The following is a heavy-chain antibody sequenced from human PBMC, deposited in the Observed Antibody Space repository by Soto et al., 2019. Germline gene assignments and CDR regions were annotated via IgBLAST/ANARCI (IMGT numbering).Heavy chain of an antibody. D-gene: IGHD6-13*01. CDR1: GYTFTNYG. V-gene: IGHV1-18*01. J-gene: IGHJ4*02. Sequence: ASVKVSCKASGYTFTNYGISWVRQAPGQGLEWMGWISPNNGNTKYAQKIQGRVTMTTDTSTSTAYMDLRSLISDDTAVYYCARGRAAKLAAAGHDYWGQGTLVTVSS. CDR3: ARGRAAKLAAAGHDY. CDR2: ISPNNGNT.